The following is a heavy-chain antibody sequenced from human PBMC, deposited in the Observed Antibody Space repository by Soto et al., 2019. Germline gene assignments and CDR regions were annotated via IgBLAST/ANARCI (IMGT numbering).Heavy chain of an antibody. CDR3: ANDSHWGIISPTHDY. D-gene: IGHD3-16*01. V-gene: IGHV3-23*01. J-gene: IGHJ4*02. CDR1: GFAFRSSP. Sequence: GGSLRLSCAVSGFAFRSSPMSWVRRAPGEGLEWVSGINGGDDSKHYAESVRGRFTIIRDNSKNTLLLQMNSLRVEDTAIYYCANDSHWGIISPTHDYWGQGTQVTVS. CDR2: INGGDDSK.